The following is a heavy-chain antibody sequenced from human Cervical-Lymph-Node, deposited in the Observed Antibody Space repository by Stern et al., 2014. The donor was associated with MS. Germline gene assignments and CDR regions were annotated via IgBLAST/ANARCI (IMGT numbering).Heavy chain of an antibody. CDR1: GYTFNSYF. V-gene: IGHV1-18*01. CDR2: SSAHSGNT. CDR3: ARAVDLADY. Sequence: VQLVQSGAEVKKPGSSVKVSCKASGYTFNSYFINWVRQAPGQRLEWMGRSSAHSGNTNYAQKFQGRVTMTTDTSTSTAYLELRSLRSDDTAVYYCARAVDLADYWGQGTLVTVSS. D-gene: IGHD5-12*01. J-gene: IGHJ4*02.